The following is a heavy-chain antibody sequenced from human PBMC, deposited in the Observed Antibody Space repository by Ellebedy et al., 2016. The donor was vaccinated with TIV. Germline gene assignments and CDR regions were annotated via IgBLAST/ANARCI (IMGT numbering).Heavy chain of an antibody. D-gene: IGHD1-1*01. J-gene: IGHJ4*02. V-gene: IGHV3-48*03. CDR3: ARDRIGDNWYTTFDY. CDR1: GFTGSV. Sequence: GESLKISCAASGFTGSVMSWVRQAPGQGLEFLAYISENSGITTHYAESVRGRFTISRDNAKTALYLQMYSLTAEDTALYYCARDRIGDNWYTTFDYWGQGTLVTVSS. CDR2: ISENSGITT.